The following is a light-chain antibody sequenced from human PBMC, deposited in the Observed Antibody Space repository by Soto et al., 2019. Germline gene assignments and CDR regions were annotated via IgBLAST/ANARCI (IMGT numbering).Light chain of an antibody. CDR3: SSYAGSNNLI. J-gene: IGLJ2*01. CDR2: EVS. Sequence: QSALTQPPSASGSPGQSVTISCTGTSSDVGGYEYVSWYQQHPGKAPKVMIYEVSKRPSGVPDRFSGSKSGNTASLTVSGLQPEDEADYDCSSYAGSNNLIFVGGTKLTVL. V-gene: IGLV2-8*01. CDR1: SSDVGGYEY.